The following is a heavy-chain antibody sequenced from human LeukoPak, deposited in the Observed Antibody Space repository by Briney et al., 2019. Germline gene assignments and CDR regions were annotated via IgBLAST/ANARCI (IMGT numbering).Heavy chain of an antibody. CDR1: GFTFSGSA. CDR2: IRSKANSYAT. Sequence: PGGSLKLSCAASGFTFSGSAMLWVRQASGKGLEWVGRIRSKANSYATAYAASVQGRFTISRDDSKNTAYLQTNSLKTEDTAVYYCTSLAYGSGSYYIAGYYWGQGTLVTVSS. V-gene: IGHV3-73*01. J-gene: IGHJ4*02. CDR3: TSLAYGSGSYYIAGYY. D-gene: IGHD3-10*01.